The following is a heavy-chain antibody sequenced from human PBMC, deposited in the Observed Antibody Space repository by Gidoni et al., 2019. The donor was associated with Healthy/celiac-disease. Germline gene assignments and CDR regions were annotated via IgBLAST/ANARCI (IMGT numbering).Heavy chain of an antibody. Sequence: EVQLVESGGVVVQPGGSLSLSCAASGFTFDDYAMHWVRQAPGKGLEWVSLISWDGGSTYYADSVKGRFTISRDNSKNSLYLQMNSLRAEDTALYYCAKDSDITGTSGFDYWGQGTLVTVSS. CDR1: GFTFDDYA. D-gene: IGHD1-7*01. J-gene: IGHJ4*02. V-gene: IGHV3-43D*03. CDR2: ISWDGGST. CDR3: AKDSDITGTSGFDY.